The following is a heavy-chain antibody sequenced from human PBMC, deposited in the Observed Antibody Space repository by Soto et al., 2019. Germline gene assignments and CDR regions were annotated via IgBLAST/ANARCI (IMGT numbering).Heavy chain of an antibody. J-gene: IGHJ4*02. D-gene: IGHD3-9*01. CDR1: GFTFSTYR. V-gene: IGHV3-23*01. Sequence: EVQLLESGGHLVQPGGSLRLSCAASGFTFSTYRLNWVRRAPGKGLDWVSSIGRGAGGTQYADSVKGRFTISRDNSNNMLFLQMNNLRAEDTAIYYCAKDRQPDGIWTFDYWGQGTLVTVSS. CDR2: IGRGAGGT. CDR3: AKDRQPDGIWTFDY.